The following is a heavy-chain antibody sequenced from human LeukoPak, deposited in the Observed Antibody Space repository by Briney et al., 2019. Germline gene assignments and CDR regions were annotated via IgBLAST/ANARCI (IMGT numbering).Heavy chain of an antibody. CDR2: IYYTGTT. Sequence: ASETLSLTCTVSGGSISSSNYYWGWIRQPPGERLEWIGTIYYTGTTYYNPSLQSRVIISVDTSKNQFSLNLSSVTAPDTAPYYCARTVGTHRFDYWGQGILVTVSS. V-gene: IGHV4-39*01. CDR1: GGSISSSNYY. J-gene: IGHJ4*02. D-gene: IGHD4-23*01. CDR3: ARTVGTHRFDY.